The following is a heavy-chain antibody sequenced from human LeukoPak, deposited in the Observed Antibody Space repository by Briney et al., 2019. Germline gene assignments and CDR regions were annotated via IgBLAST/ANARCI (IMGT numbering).Heavy chain of an antibody. D-gene: IGHD1-26*01. CDR2: INPNSGGT. CDR3: ARDSRYSGSRLRPNWFDP. CDR1: GYTFTGYY. V-gene: IGHV1-2*02. Sequence: ASVKVSCKASGYTFTGYYMHWVRQAPGQGLEWMGWINPNSGGTNYAQKFQGRVTMTRDTSISTAYMELSRLRSDDTAVYYCARDSRYSGSRLRPNWFDPWGQGPLVTVSS. J-gene: IGHJ5*02.